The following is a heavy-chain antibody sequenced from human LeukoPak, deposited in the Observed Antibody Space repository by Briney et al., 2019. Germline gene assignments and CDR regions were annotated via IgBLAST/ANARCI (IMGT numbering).Heavy chain of an antibody. V-gene: IGHV1-18*01. CDR3: ARGARGYSYGRNWFDP. Sequence: ASVKVSCKASGYTFTSYGISWVRQAPGQGLEWMGWSSGYNGNTNYAQKLQGRVTMTTDTSTSTAYMELRSLRSDDTAVYYCARGARGYSYGRNWFDPWGQGTLVTVSS. CDR1: GYTFTSYG. CDR2: SSGYNGNT. J-gene: IGHJ5*02. D-gene: IGHD5-18*01.